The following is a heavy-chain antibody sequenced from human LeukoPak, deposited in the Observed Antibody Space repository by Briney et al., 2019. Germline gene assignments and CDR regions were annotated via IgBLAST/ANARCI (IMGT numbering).Heavy chain of an antibody. CDR3: ATSLRAYSSGRYRVWADP. Sequence: ASVKVTCTVSGYTLSELSMHWVRQTPGKGLEWMGGFDPEDGETIYAQKFQGRVTMTEDTSTDTAYMELSSLRSEDTALYYSATSLRAYSSGRYRVWADPWGQGTLVTVSS. CDR2: FDPEDGET. J-gene: IGHJ5*02. V-gene: IGHV1-24*01. CDR1: GYTLSELS. D-gene: IGHD6-19*01.